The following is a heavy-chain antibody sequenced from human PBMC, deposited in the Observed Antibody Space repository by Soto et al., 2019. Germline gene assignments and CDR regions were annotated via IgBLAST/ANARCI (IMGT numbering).Heavy chain of an antibody. D-gene: IGHD6-6*01. CDR3: ARERPRYQLGGMDV. CDR1: GFTFSSYA. Sequence: QVQLVESGGGVVQPGRSLRLSCAASGFTFSSYAMHWVRQAPGKGLEWVAVISYDGSNKYYADSVKGRFTISRDNSKNTLYLQMNSLRAEDTAVYYCARERPRYQLGGMDVWGQGTTVTVSS. CDR2: ISYDGSNK. J-gene: IGHJ6*02. V-gene: IGHV3-30-3*01.